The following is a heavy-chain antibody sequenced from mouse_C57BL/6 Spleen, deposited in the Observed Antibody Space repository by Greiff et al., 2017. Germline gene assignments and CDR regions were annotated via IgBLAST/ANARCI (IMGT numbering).Heavy chain of an antibody. V-gene: IGHV5-4*01. CDR3: ARDDYDEEGAMDY. CDR1: GFTFSSYA. Sequence: EVQLQESGGGLVKPGGSLKLSCAASGFTFSSYAMSWVRQTPEKRLEWVATISDGGSYTYYPDNVKGRFTISRDNAKNNLYLQMSHLKSEDTAMYYCARDDYDEEGAMDYWGQGTSVTVSS. D-gene: IGHD2-4*01. J-gene: IGHJ4*01. CDR2: ISDGGSYT.